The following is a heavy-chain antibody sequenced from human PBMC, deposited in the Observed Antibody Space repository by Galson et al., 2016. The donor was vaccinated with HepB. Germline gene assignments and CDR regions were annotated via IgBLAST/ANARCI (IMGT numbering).Heavy chain of an antibody. D-gene: IGHD2-15*01. CDR1: GFTFSSYT. Sequence: SLRLSCAASGFTFSSYTMNWVRQAPGKGLEWVLYISSSSSSIYYADSVKGRFTIPRDNAKNSLYLQMNSLGNEAPAVYYFATRYCSGGSCYFAAPGYWYFDLWGRGTLVTVSS. V-gene: IGHV3-48*02. CDR3: ATRYCSGGSCYFAAPGYWYFDL. CDR2: ISSSSSSI. J-gene: IGHJ2*01.